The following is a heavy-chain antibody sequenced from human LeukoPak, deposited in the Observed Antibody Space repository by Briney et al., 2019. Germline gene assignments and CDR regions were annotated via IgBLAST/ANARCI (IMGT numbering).Heavy chain of an antibody. CDR2: IYTTGST. CDR1: GGSISSNY. Sequence: SETLSLTCSVSGGSISSNYWTWIRQPPGKGLEWIGYIYTTGSTKYSPSLKSRVTMSLDTSKNQFSLRLSSVTAADTAVYYCATIKRGSIYGYFDFWGQGILVTVSS. V-gene: IGHV4-4*09. CDR3: ATIKRGSIYGYFDF. J-gene: IGHJ4*02. D-gene: IGHD5-18*01.